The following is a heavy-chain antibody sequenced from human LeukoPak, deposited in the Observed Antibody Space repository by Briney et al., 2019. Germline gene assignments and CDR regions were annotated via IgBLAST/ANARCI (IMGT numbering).Heavy chain of an antibody. V-gene: IGHV3-74*01. J-gene: IGHJ3*02. CDR3: AREFRVLPDI. Sequence: GGSLRLSCRASGFNLSDYWMHWVRQAPGEGLLWVSRINRDGRSAGYADFVKGRFTISRDNAKNTLYLQMNSLRDEDTAVYYCAREFRVLPDIWGQGTMVTVSS. CDR2: INRDGRSA. CDR1: GFNLSDYW. D-gene: IGHD2-8*02.